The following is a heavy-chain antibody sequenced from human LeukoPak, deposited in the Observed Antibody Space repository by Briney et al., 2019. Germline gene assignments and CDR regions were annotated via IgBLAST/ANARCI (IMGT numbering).Heavy chain of an antibody. CDR3: ARDHVKGWYSSSSDWFDP. CDR1: GGTFSSYA. V-gene: IGHV1-69*13. D-gene: IGHD6-6*01. CDR2: IIPIFGTA. J-gene: IGHJ5*02. Sequence: ASVKVSCKASGGTFSSYAISWVRQAPGQGLEWMGGIIPIFGTANYAQKFQGRVTITADESTSTAYMELSSLRSEDTAVYYCARDHVKGWYSSSSDWFDPWGQGTLVTVSS.